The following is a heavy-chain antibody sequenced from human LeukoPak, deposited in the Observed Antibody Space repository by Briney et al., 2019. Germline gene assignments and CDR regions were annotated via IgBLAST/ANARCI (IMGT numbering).Heavy chain of an antibody. CDR1: GYTFTSYY. Sequence: GASVKVSCKASGYTFTSYYMHWVRQAPGQGLEWMGWISANDGKTHYSERHQGRVTMSTDTVTSTAYMELRSLRSDDTAVYYCARGIDRIGYWGQGTLVTVSS. J-gene: IGHJ4*02. CDR3: ARGIDRIGY. V-gene: IGHV1-18*04. D-gene: IGHD1-14*01. CDR2: ISANDGKT.